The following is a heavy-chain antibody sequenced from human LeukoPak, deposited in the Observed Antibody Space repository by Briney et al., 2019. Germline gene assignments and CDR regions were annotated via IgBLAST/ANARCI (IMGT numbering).Heavy chain of an antibody. J-gene: IGHJ4*02. CDR2: IIPIFGAA. CDR3: ARVDDFNALDY. CDR1: GGTFSSYA. V-gene: IGHV1-69*06. D-gene: IGHD3/OR15-3a*01. Sequence: SVKVSCKASGGTFSSYAISWVRQAPGQGLEWMGGIIPIFGAANYAHKFQGRVTITADKSTSTAYMELSSLRSEDTAVYYCARVDDFNALDYWGQGTLVTVSS.